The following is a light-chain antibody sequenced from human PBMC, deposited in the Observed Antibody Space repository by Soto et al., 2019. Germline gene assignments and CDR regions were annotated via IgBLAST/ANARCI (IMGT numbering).Light chain of an antibody. CDR2: GAS. CDR1: HSVGSSH. Sequence: EIVLTQSPGTLSLSPGERATLSCRASHSVGSSHLAWYQQKPGQAPRLLIYGASSRATGVPARFSGTVSGTDFPLTISRLEPEDSALYSCQPYVGWTFGQGTKVEIK. V-gene: IGKV3-20*01. J-gene: IGKJ1*01. CDR3: QPYVGWT.